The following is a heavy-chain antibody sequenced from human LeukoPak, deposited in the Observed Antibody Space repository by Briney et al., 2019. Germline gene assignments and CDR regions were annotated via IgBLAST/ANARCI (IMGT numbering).Heavy chain of an antibody. D-gene: IGHD6-6*01. CDR3: ARHPIKQLAYMDV. CDR2: IYYSGST. V-gene: IGHV4-59*08. Sequence: PSETLSLTCTVSGGSISSYYWSWIRQPPGKGLERIGYIYYSGSTNYNPSLKSRVTISVDTSKNQFSLKLSSVTAADTAVYYCARHPIKQLAYMDVWGKGTTVTVSS. J-gene: IGHJ6*03. CDR1: GGSISSYY.